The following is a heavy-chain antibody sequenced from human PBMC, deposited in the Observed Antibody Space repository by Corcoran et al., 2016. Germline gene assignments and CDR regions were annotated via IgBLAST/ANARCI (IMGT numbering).Heavy chain of an antibody. CDR2: ISSSSSYI. Sequence: EVQLVESGGGLVKPGGSLRLSCAASGFTFSSYSMNWVRQAPGKGLEWVSSISSSSSYIYYADSVKGRFTISRDNAKNSLYLQMNSLRAEDTAVYYCARDQHQYYYDSSGMGAFDIWGQGTMVTVSS. CDR3: ARDQHQYYYDSSGMGAFDI. CDR1: GFTFSSYS. V-gene: IGHV3-21*01. J-gene: IGHJ3*02. D-gene: IGHD3-22*01.